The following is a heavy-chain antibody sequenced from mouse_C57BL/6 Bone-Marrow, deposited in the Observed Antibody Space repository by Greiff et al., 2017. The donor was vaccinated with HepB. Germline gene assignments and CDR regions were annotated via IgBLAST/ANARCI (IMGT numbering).Heavy chain of an antibody. D-gene: IGHD2-10*01. Sequence: QVQLQQPGPGLVQPSQSLSITCTVSGFSLTSYGVHWVRQSPGKGLEWLGVIWSGGSTDYNAAFISRLSISKDNSKSQVFFKMNSLQADDTAIYYCARAYYGNYVGYWGQGTTLTVSS. V-gene: IGHV2-2*01. CDR2: IWSGGST. CDR3: ARAYYGNYVGY. CDR1: GFSLTSYG. J-gene: IGHJ2*01.